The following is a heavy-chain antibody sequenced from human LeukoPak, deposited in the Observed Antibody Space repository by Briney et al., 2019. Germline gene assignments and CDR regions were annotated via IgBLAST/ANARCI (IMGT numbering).Heavy chain of an antibody. CDR2: INHSGST. V-gene: IGHV4-34*01. Sequence: SETLSLTCAVYGGSFSGYYWSWIRQPPGKGLEWIGEINHSGSTNYNPSLKSRVTISVDTSKNQFSLKLSSVTAADTAVYYCARRRSGAVAGHRPFDYWGQGTLVTVSS. CDR1: GGSFSGYY. J-gene: IGHJ4*02. D-gene: IGHD6-19*01. CDR3: ARRRSGAVAGHRPFDY.